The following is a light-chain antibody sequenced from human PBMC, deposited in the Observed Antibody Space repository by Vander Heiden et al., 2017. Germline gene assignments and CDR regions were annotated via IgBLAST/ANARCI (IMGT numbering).Light chain of an antibody. CDR2: DAS. V-gene: IGKV3-11*01. J-gene: IGKJ1*01. Sequence: IGLTQSPATLSLSPGERATLSCRASQSVSSYLAWYQQKPGQAPRLLIYDASNRATGIPARFSGSGSGTDFTLTISSLEPEDFAVYYCQQRSNWPRTFGQGTKVEIK. CDR3: QQRSNWPRT. CDR1: QSVSSY.